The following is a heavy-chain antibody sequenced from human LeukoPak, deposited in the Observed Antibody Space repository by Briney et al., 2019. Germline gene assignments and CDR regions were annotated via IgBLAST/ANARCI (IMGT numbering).Heavy chain of an antibody. D-gene: IGHD3-9*01. V-gene: IGHV4-39*01. CDR3: ARHVRNYDILTGYYPSEIDY. CDR1: GGSISSSSYY. Sequence: PSETLSLTCTVSGGSISSSSYYWGWIRQPPGKGLEWIGSIYYSGSTYYNPSLKSRVTISVDTSKNQFSLKLSSVTAADTAVYYCARHVRNYDILTGYYPSEIDYWGQGTLVTVSS. CDR2: IYYSGST. J-gene: IGHJ4*02.